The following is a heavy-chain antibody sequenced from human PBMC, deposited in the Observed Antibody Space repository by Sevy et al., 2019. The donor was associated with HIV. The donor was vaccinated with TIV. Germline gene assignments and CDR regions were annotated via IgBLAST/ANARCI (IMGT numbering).Heavy chain of an antibody. Sequence: GGSLRPSFAPPGFTFANFRLSWVRQAPGRGLEWVPTFSLGCGGINYADSVKGRFTISRDDSKNTLFLQMNSLRAEDTATYFCAREGCTQPHDYWGQGTLVTVSS. CDR2: FSLGCGGI. J-gene: IGHJ4*02. CDR3: AREGCTQPHDY. CDR1: GFTFANFR. D-gene: IGHD2-8*01. V-gene: IGHV3-23*01.